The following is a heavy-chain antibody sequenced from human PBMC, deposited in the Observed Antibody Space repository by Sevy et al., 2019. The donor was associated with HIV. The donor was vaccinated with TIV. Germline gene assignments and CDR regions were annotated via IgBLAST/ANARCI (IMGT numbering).Heavy chain of an antibody. CDR3: ASGSITIFGVVIHDAFDI. V-gene: IGHV4-59*01. CDR2: IYYSGST. J-gene: IGHJ3*02. D-gene: IGHD3-3*01. Sequence: SETLSLTCTVSGGSISSYYWSWIRHPPGKGLEWIGYIYYSGSTNYNPSLKSRVTISVDTSKNQFSLKLSSVTAADTAVYYCASGSITIFGVVIHDAFDIWGQGTMVTVSS. CDR1: GGSISSYY.